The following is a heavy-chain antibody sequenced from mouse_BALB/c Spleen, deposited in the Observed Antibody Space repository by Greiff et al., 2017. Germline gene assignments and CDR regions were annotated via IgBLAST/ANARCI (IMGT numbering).Heavy chain of an antibody. CDR2: ISSGGST. CDR1: GFTFSSYA. Sequence: DVMLVESGGGLVKPGGSLKLSCAASGFTFSSYAMSWVRQTPEKRLEWVASISSGGSTYYPDSVKGRFTISRDNARNILYLQMSSLRSEDTAMYYCAYYDWFAYWGQGTLVTVSA. CDR3: AYYDWFAY. J-gene: IGHJ3*01. V-gene: IGHV5-6-5*01. D-gene: IGHD2-4*01.